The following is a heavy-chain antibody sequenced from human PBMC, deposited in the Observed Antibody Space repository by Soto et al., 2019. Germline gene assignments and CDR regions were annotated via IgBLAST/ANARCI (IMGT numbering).Heavy chain of an antibody. J-gene: IGHJ5*02. CDR2: IYTSGST. CDR3: AREGLLWFGDTSGVGWFDH. D-gene: IGHD3-10*01. Sequence: PXETLSLTGTVSGISISSYDWSWIRKPAGKGLEWIGRIYTSGSTNYNPSLKSRVTMSVDTSKNQFSLKLSSVTAADTAVYYCAREGLLWFGDTSGVGWFDHWGQGTLVTVSS. CDR1: GISISSYD. V-gene: IGHV4-4*07.